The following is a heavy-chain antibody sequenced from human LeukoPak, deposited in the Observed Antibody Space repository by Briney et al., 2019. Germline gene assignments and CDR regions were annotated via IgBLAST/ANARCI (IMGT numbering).Heavy chain of an antibody. CDR1: GYTFTSYD. CDR3: ARGRELRYFDWLLSEGYYFDY. V-gene: IGHV1-8*01. Sequence: ASVKVSCKASGYTFTSYDINWVRQATGQGLEWMGWMNPNSGNTGYAQKFQGRVTMTRNTSISTAYMELSSLRSEDTAVYYCARGRELRYFDWLLSEGYYFDYWGQGTLVTVSS. J-gene: IGHJ4*02. D-gene: IGHD3-9*01. CDR2: MNPNSGNT.